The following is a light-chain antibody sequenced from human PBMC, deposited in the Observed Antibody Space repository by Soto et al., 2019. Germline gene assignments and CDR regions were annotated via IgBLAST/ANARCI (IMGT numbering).Light chain of an antibody. V-gene: IGKV1-5*01. CDR3: LQDINYPWT. CDR2: DAS. CDR1: QSISSW. J-gene: IGKJ1*01. Sequence: DIQMTQSPSTLSASVGDRVTITCRASQSISSWLAWYQHKPGKAPKLLIYDASNLQSGVPPRFSGRGSGTDFTLAISSLQPEDSATYYCLQDINYPWTFGQGTKVDIK.